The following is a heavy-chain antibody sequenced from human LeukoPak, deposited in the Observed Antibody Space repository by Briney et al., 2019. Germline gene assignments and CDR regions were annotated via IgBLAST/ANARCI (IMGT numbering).Heavy chain of an antibody. CDR1: GFTFSSYA. CDR2: ISDSGGHT. J-gene: IGHJ4*02. CDR3: ARCIVAGKGFES. V-gene: IGHV3-23*01. Sequence: GGSLRLSCAASGFTFSSYAMTWVRQAPGKGLEWVSIISDSGGHTYYADSVKGRFTISRDNSKNTLYLQVNSLRAEDTAVYYCARCIVAGKGFESWGQGTLVTVSS. D-gene: IGHD6-19*01.